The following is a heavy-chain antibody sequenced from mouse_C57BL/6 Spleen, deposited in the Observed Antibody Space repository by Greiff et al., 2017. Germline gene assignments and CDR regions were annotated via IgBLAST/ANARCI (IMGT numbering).Heavy chain of an antibody. CDR1: GYSITSGYY. V-gene: IGHV3-6*01. J-gene: IGHJ2*01. CDR2: ISYDGSN. Sequence: EVKLMESGPGLVKPSQSLSLTCSVTGYSITSGYYWNWIRQFPGNKLEWMGYISYDGSNNYNPSLKNRISITRDTSKNQFFLKLNSVTTEDTATYYCARRRYGNYNYFDYWGQGTTLTVSS. D-gene: IGHD2-10*02. CDR3: ARRRYGNYNYFDY.